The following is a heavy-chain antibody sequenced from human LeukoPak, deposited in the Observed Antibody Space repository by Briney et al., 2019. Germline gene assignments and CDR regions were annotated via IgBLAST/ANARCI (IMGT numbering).Heavy chain of an antibody. J-gene: IGHJ4*02. CDR2: INPSGGST. Sequence: GASVKVSCEASGYTFTSYYMHWVRQAPGQGLEWMGIINPSGGSTSYAQKFQGRVTMTRDTSTSTVYMELSSLRSEDTAVCYCATPLGIAARRGLDYWGQGTLVTVSS. CDR1: GYTFTSYY. D-gene: IGHD6-6*01. V-gene: IGHV1-46*01. CDR3: ATPLGIAARRGLDY.